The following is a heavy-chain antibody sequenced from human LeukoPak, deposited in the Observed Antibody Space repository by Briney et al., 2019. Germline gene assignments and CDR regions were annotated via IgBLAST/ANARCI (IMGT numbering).Heavy chain of an antibody. J-gene: IGHJ4*02. Sequence: ASVKLSCKASGYTFTIYGISWVRQAPGQGLEWMGWISAYNGNTNYAQKLQGRVTMTTDTSTSTAYMELASLRFVDTAVYYCARFLAVAGSVFDYWGQGTLATVSS. CDR3: ARFLAVAGSVFDY. V-gene: IGHV1-18*01. CDR2: ISAYNGNT. CDR1: GYTFTIYG. D-gene: IGHD6-19*01.